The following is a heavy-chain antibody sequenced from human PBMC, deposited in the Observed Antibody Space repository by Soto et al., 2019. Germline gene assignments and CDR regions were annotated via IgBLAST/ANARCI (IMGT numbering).Heavy chain of an antibody. CDR3: AKARGIAVAGRYVY. V-gene: IGHV3-23*01. CDR2: ISGSGGST. J-gene: IGHJ4*02. Sequence: LRLSCAASGFTFSSYAMSWVRQAPGKGLEWVSAISGSGGSTYYADSVKGRFTISRDNSKNTLYLQMNSLRAEDTAVYYCAKARGIAVAGRYVYWGQGTLVTVSS. CDR1: GFTFSSYA. D-gene: IGHD6-19*01.